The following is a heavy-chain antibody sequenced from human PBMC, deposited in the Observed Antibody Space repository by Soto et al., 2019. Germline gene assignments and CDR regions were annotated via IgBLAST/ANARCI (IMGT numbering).Heavy chain of an antibody. V-gene: IGHV3-30*18. CDR1: GFTFSSYG. D-gene: IGHD6-13*01. Sequence: QVQLVESGGGVVQPGRSLRLSCAASGFTFSSYGMHWFRQAPGKGLEWVAVISYDGSNKYYADSVKGRFTISRDNSKNTLYLQMNSLRAEDTAVYYCAKDSYSSSWAVGMDVWGQGTTVTVSS. CDR2: ISYDGSNK. J-gene: IGHJ6*02. CDR3: AKDSYSSSWAVGMDV.